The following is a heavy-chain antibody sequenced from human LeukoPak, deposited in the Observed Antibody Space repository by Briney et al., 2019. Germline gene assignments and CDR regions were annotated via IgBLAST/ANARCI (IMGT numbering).Heavy chain of an antibody. J-gene: IGHJ5*02. CDR1: GGSISRSGYS. V-gene: IGHV4-30-4*07. D-gene: IGHD3-10*01. Sequence: SETLSLTCAVSGGSISRSGYSWSWIRQPPGKGLDWIAYIYYTGSTYYNPSLKSRVTISVDTSKNQFSLKLSSVTAADTAVYYCARDGPNYYGSGSSPRNWFDPWGQGTLVTVSS. CDR3: ARDGPNYYGSGSSPRNWFDP. CDR2: IYYTGST.